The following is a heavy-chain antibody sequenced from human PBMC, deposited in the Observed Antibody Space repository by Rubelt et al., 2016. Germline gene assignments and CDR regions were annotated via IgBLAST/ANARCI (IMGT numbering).Heavy chain of an antibody. Sequence: QVQLVQSGAEVKKPGASVKVSCKASGYTFTSYAINWVRQATGQGLEWMGWMNRNSGNTGYAQTFQGRVTMTTDTATRTAYMELRRLTSDDTAGYYCARDLSSTWYKDYWGQGTPVTVSS. D-gene: IGHD6-13*01. CDR2: MNRNSGNT. V-gene: IGHV1-8*01. CDR3: ARDLSSTWYKDY. CDR1: GYTFTSYA. J-gene: IGHJ4*02.